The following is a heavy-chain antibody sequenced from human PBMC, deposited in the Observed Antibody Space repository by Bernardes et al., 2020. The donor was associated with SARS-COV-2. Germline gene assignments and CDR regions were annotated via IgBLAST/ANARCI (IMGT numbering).Heavy chain of an antibody. CDR2: IYYSGST. J-gene: IGHJ5*02. Sequence: SETLSLTCTVSGGSISSSSYYWGWIRQPPGKGLEWIGSIYYSGSTYYNPSLKSRVTISVDTSKNQFSLRLDSVTAADTAVYYCARLTDDNGRYFWFDPWGQGTLVIVSS. CDR3: ARLTDDNGRYFWFDP. D-gene: IGHD1-26*01. V-gene: IGHV4-39*01. CDR1: GGSISSSSYY.